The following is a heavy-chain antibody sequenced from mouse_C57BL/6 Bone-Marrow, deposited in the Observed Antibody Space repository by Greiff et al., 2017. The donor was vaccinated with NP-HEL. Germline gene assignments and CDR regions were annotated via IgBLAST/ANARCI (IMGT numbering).Heavy chain of an antibody. J-gene: IGHJ1*03. CDR2: FHPYNDDT. V-gene: IGHV1-47*01. Sequence: VQRKQDGAELVKPGASVKMSCKASGYTFTTYSIEWMKQNHGKSLEWIGNFHPYNDDTKYNEKFKGKATLTVEKSSSTAYLELSRLTSDDAAVYYCARGLGFYWYFDVWGTGTTVTVSS. D-gene: IGHD4-1*01. CDR1: GYTFTTYS. CDR3: ARGLGFYWYFDV.